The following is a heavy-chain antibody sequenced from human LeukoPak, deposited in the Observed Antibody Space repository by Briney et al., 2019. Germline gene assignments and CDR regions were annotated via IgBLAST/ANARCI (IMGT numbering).Heavy chain of an antibody. D-gene: IGHD2-2*01. CDR2: IYYSGST. J-gene: IGHJ4*02. V-gene: IGHV4-39*01. Sequence: SETLSHTCTVSGGSISSSSYYWGWIRQPPGKGLEWIGSIYYSGSTYYNPSLKSRVTISVDTSKNQFSLKLSSVTAADTAVYYCASSQLSQLLLPYYFDYWGQGTLVTVS. CDR1: GGSISSSSYY. CDR3: ASSQLSQLLLPYYFDY.